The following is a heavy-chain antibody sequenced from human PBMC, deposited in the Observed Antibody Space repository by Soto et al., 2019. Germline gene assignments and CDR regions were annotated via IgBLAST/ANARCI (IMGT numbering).Heavy chain of an antibody. CDR2: IYSGGST. V-gene: IGHV3-53*01. Sequence: GGSLRLSCAASGFTVSSNYMSWVRQAPGKGLEWVSVIYSGGSTYYAGSVKGRFTISRDNSKNTLYLQMNSLRAEDTAVYYCARIGSWNYYYGMDVWGQGTTVTVSS. CDR3: ARIGSWNYYYGMDV. CDR1: GFTVSSNY. D-gene: IGHD2-15*01. J-gene: IGHJ6*02.